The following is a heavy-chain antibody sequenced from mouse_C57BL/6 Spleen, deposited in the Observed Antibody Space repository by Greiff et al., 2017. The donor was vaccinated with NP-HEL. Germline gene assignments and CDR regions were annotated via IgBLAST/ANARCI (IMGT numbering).Heavy chain of an antibody. D-gene: IGHD2-12*01. CDR2: IQPNSGST. Sequence: QVQLQQPGAELVKPGASVKLSCKASGYTFTSYWMHWVKQRPGQGLEWIGMIQPNSGSTNYNEKFKSKATLTVDKSSSAVYMQLSSLTSEDSAFYYCASGERRSYYAMDYWGQGTSVTVSS. CDR1: GYTFTSYW. CDR3: ASGERRSYYAMDY. V-gene: IGHV1-64*01. J-gene: IGHJ4*01.